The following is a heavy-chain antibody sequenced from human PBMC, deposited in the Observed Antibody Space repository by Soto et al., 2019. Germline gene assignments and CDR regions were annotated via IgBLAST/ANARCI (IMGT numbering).Heavy chain of an antibody. V-gene: IGHV3-30-3*01. J-gene: IGHJ6*02. CDR1: GFTFDTFA. CDR2: ISYDGYNT. CDR3: SKDMNWNYDPARSAYYYYGMDA. Sequence: GGSLRLSCAASGFTFDTFAIHWVRQTPGKVLEWVALISYDGYNTYYADSVKGRFTISRDNSKNTLYLQMTSLRAEEPPVYSWSKDMNWNYDPARSAYYYYGMDAWGQGTTVTVSS. D-gene: IGHD3-3*01.